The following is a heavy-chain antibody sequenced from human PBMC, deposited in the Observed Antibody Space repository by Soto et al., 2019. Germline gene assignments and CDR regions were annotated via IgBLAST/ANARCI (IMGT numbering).Heavy chain of an antibody. J-gene: IGHJ4*02. CDR3: AREQYNWKL. CDR1: GVSVTSYY. D-gene: IGHD1-20*01. Sequence: SETLSLTCSVSGVSVTSYYWTWIRHSPGKGLEWIGYVYHTGNTYYNPSLKSRVTISLDTSKNQVSLRLRSVTAADTAVYYCAREQYNWKLWGQGXLVTVYS. CDR2: VYHTGNT. V-gene: IGHV4-59*02.